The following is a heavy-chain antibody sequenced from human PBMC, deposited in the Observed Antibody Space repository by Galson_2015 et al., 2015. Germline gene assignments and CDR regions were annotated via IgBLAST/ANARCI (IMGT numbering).Heavy chain of an antibody. CDR2: MNPKNGNT. J-gene: IGHJ5*01. V-gene: IGHV1-8*01. Sequence: SVKVSCKASGYTFTNYDINWVRQAAGQGLECMGWMNPKNGNTGYAQKFQGRVTMTRDTSISTAYMELSGLTSEDTAVYYCAKSGRGGDDYSNYSWFDSWGLGTLVTVSS. D-gene: IGHD4-11*01. CDR3: AKSGRGGDDYSNYSWFDS. CDR1: GYTFTNYD.